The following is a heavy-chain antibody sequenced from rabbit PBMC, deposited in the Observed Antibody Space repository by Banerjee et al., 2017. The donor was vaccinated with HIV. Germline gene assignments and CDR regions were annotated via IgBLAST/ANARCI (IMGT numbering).Heavy chain of an antibody. CDR2: INTDTVYT. D-gene: IGHD4-1*01. CDR3: ARRGSDWGDDL. CDR1: GFTLSNYW. J-gene: IGHJ4*01. Sequence: QQQLEESGGDLVKPGASLTLTCKASGFTLSNYWICWVRQAPGKGLEWIGYINTDTVYTAYASWAKGRFTISKTSSTTVTLQMTSLTAADTATYFCARRGSDWGDDLWGQGTLVTVS. V-gene: IGHV1S45*01.